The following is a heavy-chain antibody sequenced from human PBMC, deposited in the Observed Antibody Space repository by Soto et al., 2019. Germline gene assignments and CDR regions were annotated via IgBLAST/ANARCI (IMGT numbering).Heavy chain of an antibody. V-gene: IGHV1-3*01. J-gene: IGHJ5*02. CDR1: GYTFTHYA. CDR2: INGANGDT. Sequence: VQLVQSGAEVKKPGASVKVSCKASGYTFTHYAMHWVRQAPGQRPEWMGWINGANGDTKYSQKFQGRLTITRNTSATTAYMELSSLRCEDTAIYYCARDPFSDYWSGSNWFDPWGQGTLIHVSS. D-gene: IGHD3-3*01. CDR3: ARDPFSDYWSGSNWFDP.